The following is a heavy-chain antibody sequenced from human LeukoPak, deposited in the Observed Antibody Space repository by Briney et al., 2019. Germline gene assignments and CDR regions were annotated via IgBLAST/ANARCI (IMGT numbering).Heavy chain of an antibody. CDR3: ARDIGYYGSGSYYPAHDTYNWFDP. J-gene: IGHJ5*02. Sequence: ASVKVSCKASGYTFTGYYMHWVRQAPGQGLEWMGWINPNSGGTNYAQKFQGRVTMTRDTSISTAYMELSRLRSEDTAVYYCARDIGYYGSGSYYPAHDTYNWFDPWGQGTLVTVSS. D-gene: IGHD3-10*01. CDR1: GYTFTGYY. CDR2: INPNSGGT. V-gene: IGHV1-2*02.